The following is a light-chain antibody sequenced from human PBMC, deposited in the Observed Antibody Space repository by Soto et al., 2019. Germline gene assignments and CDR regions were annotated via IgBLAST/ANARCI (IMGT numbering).Light chain of an antibody. CDR1: SSDVGGHNY. Sequence: QSALTQPAAVSGSPGQSITISCTGTSSDVGGHNYVSWYQQHPGKAPKLMIYDVSHRPSGVSNRFSGSKSGNTASLTISGLQAEDEDDYYCTSYTSSSTQVFGGGTKLTVL. J-gene: IGLJ3*02. CDR2: DVS. CDR3: TSYTSSSTQV. V-gene: IGLV2-14*01.